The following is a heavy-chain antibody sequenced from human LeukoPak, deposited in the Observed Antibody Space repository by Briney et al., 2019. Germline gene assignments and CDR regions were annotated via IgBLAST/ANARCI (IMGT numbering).Heavy chain of an antibody. CDR2: INSDGSST. CDR3: ARDRGDFWSGCADY. D-gene: IGHD3-3*01. V-gene: IGHV3-74*01. J-gene: IGHJ4*02. Sequence: QSGGSLRLSCAASGFTFSSYWMHWVPQAPGKGLVWVSRINSDGSSTSYADSVKGRFTISRDNAKNTLYLHMNSLRAEDTAVYYCARDRGDFWSGCADYWGQGTLVTVSS. CDR1: GFTFSSYW.